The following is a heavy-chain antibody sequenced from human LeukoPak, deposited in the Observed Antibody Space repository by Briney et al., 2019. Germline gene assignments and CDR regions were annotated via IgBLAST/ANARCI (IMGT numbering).Heavy chain of an antibody. V-gene: IGHV4-39*07. CDR1: GGSISSSSYY. CDR2: IYYSGST. CDR3: ARGYDFWSGYFGKTVYYYYYGMDV. J-gene: IGHJ6*02. D-gene: IGHD3-3*01. Sequence: SETLSLTCTVSGGSISSSSYYWGWIRQPPGKGLEWIGSIYYSGSTNYSPSLKSRVTISVDTSKNQFSLKLSSVTAADTAVYYCARGYDFWSGYFGKTVYYYYYGMDVWGQGTTVTVSS.